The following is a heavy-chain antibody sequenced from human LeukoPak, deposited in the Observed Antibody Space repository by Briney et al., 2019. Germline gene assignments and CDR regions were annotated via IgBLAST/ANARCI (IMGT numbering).Heavy chain of an antibody. V-gene: IGHV3-30*04. CDR1: GFTFSSYA. CDR2: ISYDGSNK. J-gene: IGHJ4*02. CDR3: ARVRWGYFDY. D-gene: IGHD3-16*01. Sequence: GGSLRLSCAASGFTFSSYAMHWVRQAPGKGLEWVAVISYDGSNKYYADSVKGRFTISRDNSKNTLYLQMNSLTAEDTAVYYCARVRWGYFDYWGQGALVTVSS.